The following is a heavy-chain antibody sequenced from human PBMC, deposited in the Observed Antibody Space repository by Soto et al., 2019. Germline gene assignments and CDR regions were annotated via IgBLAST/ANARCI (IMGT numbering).Heavy chain of an antibody. J-gene: IGHJ5*02. CDR1: GGSISTYY. CDR2: IYYSGST. V-gene: IGHV4-59*01. D-gene: IGHD3-22*01. Sequence: SETLSPTCTFSGGSISTYYWSWIRQPPGKGLEWIGYIYYSGSTNYNPSLKSRVTISVDTSKNQFSLKLSSVTAADTAVYYCARAFRYYDSSGYGNWFDPWGQGTLVTVS. CDR3: ARAFRYYDSSGYGNWFDP.